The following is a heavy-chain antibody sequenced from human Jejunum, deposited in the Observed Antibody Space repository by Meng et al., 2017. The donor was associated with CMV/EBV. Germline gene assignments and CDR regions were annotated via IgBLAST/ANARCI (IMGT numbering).Heavy chain of an antibody. CDR2: IYSGGTA. J-gene: IGHJ6*02. Sequence: SGVTVSSNSVGWVRPAPGKGLEWVSIIYSGGTAYYADSVKGRFTISRDNSKNALSLQMGSLRAEDTAVYYCARQTVVAGSYYGMDVWGQGTTVTVSS. V-gene: IGHV3-53*05. D-gene: IGHD2-2*01. CDR1: GVTVSSNS. CDR3: ARQTVVAGSYYGMDV.